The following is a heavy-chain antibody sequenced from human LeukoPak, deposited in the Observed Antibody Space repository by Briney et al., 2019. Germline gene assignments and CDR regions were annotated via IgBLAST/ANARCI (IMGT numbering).Heavy chain of an antibody. Sequence: SVKVSCKASGGTFSSYAISWVRQAPGQGLEWMGGIIPIFGTANYAQKFQGRVTITADEATSTAYMELSSLRSEDTAVYYCARDLGYCTNGVCHTRFDYWGQGTLVAVSS. CDR1: GGTFSSYA. CDR2: IIPIFGTA. J-gene: IGHJ4*02. CDR3: ARDLGYCTNGVCHTRFDY. D-gene: IGHD2-8*01. V-gene: IGHV1-69*13.